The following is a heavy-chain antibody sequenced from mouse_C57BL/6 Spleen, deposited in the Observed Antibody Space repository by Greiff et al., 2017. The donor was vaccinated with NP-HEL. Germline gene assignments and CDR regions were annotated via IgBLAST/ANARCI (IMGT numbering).Heavy chain of an antibody. J-gene: IGHJ3*01. Sequence: EVQLQQSGAELVRPGASVKLSCTASGFNIKDYYMHWVKQRPEQGLEWIGRIDPEDGDTEYAPKFQGKATMTADTSSNTAYLQLSSLTSEDTAVYYCTTDGSSSWFAYWGQGTLVTVSA. CDR3: TTDGSSSWFAY. D-gene: IGHD1-1*01. CDR1: GFNIKDYY. CDR2: IDPEDGDT. V-gene: IGHV14-1*01.